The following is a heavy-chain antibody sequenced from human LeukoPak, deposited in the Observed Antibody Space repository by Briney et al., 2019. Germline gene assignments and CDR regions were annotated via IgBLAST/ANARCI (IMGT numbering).Heavy chain of an antibody. CDR3: ASSHSSGWYYFDY. D-gene: IGHD6-19*01. J-gene: IGHJ4*02. Sequence: PGGSLRLSCAASGFTFSTYAMHWVRQAPGKGLEWVAVISYDGSNKYYADSVKGRFTISRDNSKNTLYLQMNSLRAEDTAVYYCASSHSSGWYYFDYWGQGNLVTVSS. CDR2: ISYDGSNK. CDR1: GFTFSTYA. V-gene: IGHV3-30-3*01.